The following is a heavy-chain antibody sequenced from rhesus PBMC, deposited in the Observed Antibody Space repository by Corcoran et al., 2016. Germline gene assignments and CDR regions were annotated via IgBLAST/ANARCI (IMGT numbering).Heavy chain of an antibody. Sequence: QVQLQESGPGLVKPSETLSLTCAVSGGSIRSNYWSWSPQAPGKGLEWIGRIYSIGGSTDYNPSLKSRVTISTDTSKNQFSLKLSSVTAADTAVYYCARETPTGVIDYWGQGVLVTVSS. CDR3: ARETPTGVIDY. CDR1: GGSIRSNY. CDR2: IYSIGGST. V-gene: IGHV4-160*01. J-gene: IGHJ4*01. D-gene: IGHD3-34*01.